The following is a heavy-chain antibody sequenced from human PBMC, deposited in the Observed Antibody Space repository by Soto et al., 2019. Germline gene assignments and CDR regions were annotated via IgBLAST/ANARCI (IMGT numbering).Heavy chain of an antibody. V-gene: IGHV3-23*01. CDR3: AQTTPSIHWFDP. CDR1: GFTSSSYA. J-gene: IGHJ5*02. D-gene: IGHD1-1*01. Sequence: GGSMRLSCAASGFTSSSYAMIWIRQAPGKGLEWVSAISAGGGNTYYRDSVKGRFTISRDNSKNTLYLQMNSLRAEDTAVYFCAQTTPSIHWFDPWGQGTLVTVSS. CDR2: ISAGGGNT.